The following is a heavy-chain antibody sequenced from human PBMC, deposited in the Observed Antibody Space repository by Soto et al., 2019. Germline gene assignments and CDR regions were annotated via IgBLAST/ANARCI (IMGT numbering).Heavy chain of an antibody. CDR1: GGTFSSYA. CDR2: IIPIFGTA. V-gene: IGHV1-69*01. J-gene: IGHJ6*02. D-gene: IGHD6-6*01. CDR3: ATPQPSSYPAYYGMDV. Sequence: QVQLVQSGAEVKKPGSSVKVSCKASGGTFSSYAISWVRQAPGQGLEWMGGIIPIFGTANYAQKFQGRVTITAVESTSTAYMELSSLRSEDTAVYYCATPQPSSYPAYYGMDVWGQGTTVTVSS.